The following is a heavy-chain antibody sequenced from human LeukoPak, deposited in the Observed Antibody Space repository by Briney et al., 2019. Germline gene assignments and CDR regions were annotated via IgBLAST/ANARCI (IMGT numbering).Heavy chain of an antibody. CDR1: GFTFSSYA. CDR2: ISGSGGST. Sequence: PGRSLGLSCAASGFTFSSYAMSWVRQAPGKGLEWVSAISGSGGSTYYADSVKGRFTISRDNSKNTLYLQMNSLRAEDTAVYYCAKDLLQGLELPKWGQGTLVTVSS. V-gene: IGHV3-23*01. CDR3: AKDLLQGLELPK. J-gene: IGHJ4*02. D-gene: IGHD1-7*01.